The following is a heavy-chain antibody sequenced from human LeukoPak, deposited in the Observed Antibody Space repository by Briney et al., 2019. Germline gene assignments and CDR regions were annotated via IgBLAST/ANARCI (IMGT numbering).Heavy chain of an antibody. CDR2: MNPNSGNT. Sequence: GASVKVSRKASGYTFTSYGINWVRQATGQGLEWMGWMNPNSGNTGYAQKFQGRVTITRNTSISTAYMELSSLRSEDTAVYYCARAHYYYDSSGSVTDFDYWGQGTLVTVSS. J-gene: IGHJ4*02. CDR1: GYTFTSYG. D-gene: IGHD3-22*01. V-gene: IGHV1-8*03. CDR3: ARAHYYYDSSGSVTDFDY.